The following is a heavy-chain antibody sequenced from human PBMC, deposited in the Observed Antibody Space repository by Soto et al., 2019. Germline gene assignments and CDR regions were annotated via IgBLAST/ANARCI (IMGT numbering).Heavy chain of an antibody. Sequence: SVKVSCKASGGTFSSYTISWVRQAPGQGLEWMGRIIPILGIANYAQKFQGRVTITADKSTSKAYMELSGLRSEDTAVYYCAIYWYYSGYDSSDYWGQGTLVTVSS. CDR1: GGTFSSYT. D-gene: IGHD5-12*01. V-gene: IGHV1-69*02. CDR3: AIYWYYSGYDSSDY. J-gene: IGHJ4*02. CDR2: IIPILGIA.